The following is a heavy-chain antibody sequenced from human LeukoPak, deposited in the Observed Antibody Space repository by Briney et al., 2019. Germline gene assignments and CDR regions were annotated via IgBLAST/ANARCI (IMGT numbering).Heavy chain of an antibody. V-gene: IGHV4-59*01. J-gene: IGHJ4*02. D-gene: IGHD4-23*01. Sequence: SETLSLTCTVSGGPISSYYWSWIRQPPGKGLEWIGYIYYSGSTNYNPSLKSRVTISVDTSKNQFSLKLSSVTAADTAVYYCARGPAVATRFDYWGQGTLVTVSS. CDR1: GGPISSYY. CDR2: IYYSGST. CDR3: ARGPAVATRFDY.